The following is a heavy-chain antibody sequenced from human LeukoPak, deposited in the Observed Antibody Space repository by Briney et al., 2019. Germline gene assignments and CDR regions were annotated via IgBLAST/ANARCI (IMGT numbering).Heavy chain of an antibody. CDR3: ARIFYRRSDYHYYYMDV. J-gene: IGHJ6*03. CDR1: GYTFTSYD. Sequence: ASVKVSCKASGYTFTSYDINWVRQAPGQGLEWVGWMNPNSGTTGSAQKVQGRVTITMNISMSTAYMELSSLTSEDTAVYYCARIFYRRSDYHYYYMDVWGEGTTVTVSS. CDR2: MNPNSGTT. D-gene: IGHD3-16*02. V-gene: IGHV1-8*01.